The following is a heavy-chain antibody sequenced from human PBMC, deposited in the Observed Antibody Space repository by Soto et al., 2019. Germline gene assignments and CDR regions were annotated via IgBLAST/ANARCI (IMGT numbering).Heavy chain of an antibody. CDR2: ISGSGGST. J-gene: IGHJ4*02. V-gene: IGHV3-23*01. Sequence: GGSMRLSCAASGFTISSYAMSWVRQAPGKGLEWVSAISGSGGSTYYEDSVKGRFAISRDNSKNTLFLQMSSLRAEDTAVYYCARVRLGAPTRYFDYWGQGALVTVSS. CDR1: GFTISSYA. CDR3: ARVRLGAPTRYFDY. D-gene: IGHD1-26*01.